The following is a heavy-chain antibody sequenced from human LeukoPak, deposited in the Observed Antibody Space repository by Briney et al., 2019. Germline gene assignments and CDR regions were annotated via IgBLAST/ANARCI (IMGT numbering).Heavy chain of an antibody. J-gene: IGHJ6*02. D-gene: IGHD6-19*01. V-gene: IGHV4-39*01. CDR3: ARCRGSGFDV. CDR2: IYYSGTT. Sequence: SETLSLTCTVSGGSISDIGYYWGWIRQPPGKGLEWIGSIYYSGTTYDNPCLKSRVTISKDTSKNQFSLKLSSVTAADTAVYYCARCRGSGFDVWGRGTTVTVSS. CDR1: GGSISDIGYY.